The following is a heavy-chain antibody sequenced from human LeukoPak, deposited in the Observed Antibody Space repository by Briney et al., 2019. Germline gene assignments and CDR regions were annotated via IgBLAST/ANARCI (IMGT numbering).Heavy chain of an antibody. D-gene: IGHD6-19*01. CDR3: ARGGVSSGWAYYYYYYAMDV. CDR1: GFTFSNYW. J-gene: IGHJ6*02. CDR2: IYYTGNT. V-gene: IGHV4-39*01. Sequence: PGGSLRLSCAASGFTFSNYWMSWIRQPPGKGLEWIGSIYYTGNTYYKPSLESRVTISVDTSKNQFSLKLSSVTAADTAVYYCARGGVSSGWAYYYYYYAMDVWGQGTTVTVSS.